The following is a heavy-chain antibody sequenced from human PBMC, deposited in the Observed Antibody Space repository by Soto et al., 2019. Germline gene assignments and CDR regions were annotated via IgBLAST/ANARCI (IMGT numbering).Heavy chain of an antibody. Sequence: ESGGGVFQPGRSLGLPGAASESTFTDKALHWFAQAPGKGWKWGAVISYEGGKKYYADSVKGRFTISRDNSKNTVYLQMNSLRVEDTAVYYCARDTYLDSSGPTYYYYYGIDVWGQGTTVTVSS. CDR2: ISYEGGKK. CDR1: ESTFTDKA. CDR3: ARDTYLDSSGPTYYYYYGIDV. D-gene: IGHD3-22*01. V-gene: IGHV3-30-3*01. J-gene: IGHJ6*02.